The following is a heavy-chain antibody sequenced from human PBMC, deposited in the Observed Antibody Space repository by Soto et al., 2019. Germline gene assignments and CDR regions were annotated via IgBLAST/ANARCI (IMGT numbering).Heavy chain of an antibody. D-gene: IGHD4-17*01. V-gene: IGHV4-31*03. J-gene: IGHJ2*01. CDR1: GGSISSGGYY. CDR2: IYYSGST. Sequence: QVQLQESGPGLVKPSQTLSLTCTVSGGSISSGGYYWSWIRQHPGKGLEWIGYIYYSGSTYYNPSLKGRFTLSVNKSKNQFSLKLSSVTAADTAVYYCARGGGVTTVTTHFWYFDLWGRGTLVTVSS. CDR3: ARGGGVTTVTTHFWYFDL.